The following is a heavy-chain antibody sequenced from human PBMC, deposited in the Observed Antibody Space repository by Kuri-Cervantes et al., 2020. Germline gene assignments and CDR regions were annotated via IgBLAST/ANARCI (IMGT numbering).Heavy chain of an antibody. CDR3: ASGGRYSSNLDY. V-gene: IGHV1-3*01. CDR2: INAGNGNT. D-gene: IGHD6-13*01. J-gene: IGHJ4*02. Sequence: ASVKVSCKASGYTFTRYAMHWVRQAPGQRLEWMGWINAGNGNTKYSQKFQGRVTITRDTSASTAYMELSGLRSEDTAVYYCASGGRYSSNLDYWGQGTLVTVSS. CDR1: GYTFTRYA.